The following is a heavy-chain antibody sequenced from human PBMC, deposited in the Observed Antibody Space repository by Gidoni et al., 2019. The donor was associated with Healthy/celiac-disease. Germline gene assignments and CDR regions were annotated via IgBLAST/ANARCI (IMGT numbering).Heavy chain of an antibody. CDR1: GFTFSSYA. CDR2: ISGSGGST. Sequence: EVQLLESGGGLVQPGGSLRLSCAASGFTFSSYAMSWVRQAPGKGLEWVSAISGSGGSTYYADSVKGRFTISRDNSKNTLYLQMNSLRAEDTAVYYCAKDLPYSGSGWYSGAFDIWGQGTMVTVSS. CDR3: AKDLPYSGSGWYSGAFDI. D-gene: IGHD6-19*01. J-gene: IGHJ3*02. V-gene: IGHV3-23*01.